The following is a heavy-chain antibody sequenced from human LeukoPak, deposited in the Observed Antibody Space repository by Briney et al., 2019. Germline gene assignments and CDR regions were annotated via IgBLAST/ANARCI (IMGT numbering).Heavy chain of an antibody. J-gene: IGHJ5*02. V-gene: IGHV4-59*01. CDR1: GGSISSYY. Sequence: SETLSLTCTVSGGSISSYYWSWIRQPPGKGLEWIGYIYYSGSTNYNPSLKSRVAISVDTSKNQFSLKLSSVTAADTAVYYCARDYGDYWFDPWGQGTLVTVSS. CDR3: ARDYGDYWFDP. CDR2: IYYSGST. D-gene: IGHD4-17*01.